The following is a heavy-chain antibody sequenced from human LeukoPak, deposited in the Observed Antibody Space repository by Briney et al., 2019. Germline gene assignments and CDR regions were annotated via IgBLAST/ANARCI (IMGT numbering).Heavy chain of an antibody. J-gene: IGHJ4*02. CDR1: GYTFTGYY. D-gene: IGHD5-24*01. CDR3: ARIFRDGYNYVDY. V-gene: IGHV1-2*02. CDR2: INPNSGGT. Sequence: ASVKVSCKASGYTFTGYYMHWVRQAPGQGLEXXXWINPNSGGTNYAQKFQGRVTMTRDTSISTAYMELSRLRSDDTAVYYCARIFRDGYNYVDYWGQGTLVTVSS.